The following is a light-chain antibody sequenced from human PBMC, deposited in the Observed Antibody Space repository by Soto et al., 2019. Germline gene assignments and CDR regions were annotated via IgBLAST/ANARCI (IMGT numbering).Light chain of an antibody. CDR2: EGF. Sequence: QSALTQPASVSGSPGQSITISCTGTSSDVGGSGLVSWYQFHPGKAPKLLIFEGFKRPSGVSNRFSGSKSGSTASLTTSGLQAEDEADYYCCSYAGRSTWDVVFGGGTKLTVL. J-gene: IGLJ2*01. CDR1: SSDVGGSGL. CDR3: CSYAGRSTWDVV. V-gene: IGLV2-23*01.